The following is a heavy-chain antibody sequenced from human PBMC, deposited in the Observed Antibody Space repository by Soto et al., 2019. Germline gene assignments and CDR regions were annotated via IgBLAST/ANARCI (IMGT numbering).Heavy chain of an antibody. V-gene: IGHV4-34*01. CDR2: INHSGST. J-gene: IGHJ3*02. Sequence: QVQLQQWGAGLLKPSETLSLTCAVYGGSCSGYYWSWIRQPPGKGLEWIGEINHSGSTNYNPSLKSRVTISVDTSKNQFSLKLSSVTAADTAVYYCARVTGLTGYPDAFDIWGQGTMVTVSS. CDR1: GGSCSGYY. CDR3: ARVTGLTGYPDAFDI. D-gene: IGHD3-9*01.